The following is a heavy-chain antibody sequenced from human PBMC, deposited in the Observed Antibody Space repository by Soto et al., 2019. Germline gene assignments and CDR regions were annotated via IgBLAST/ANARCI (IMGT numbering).Heavy chain of an antibody. CDR3: ALFWSGYFGRHPDY. CDR1: GGTFSSYA. V-gene: IGHV1-69*01. D-gene: IGHD3-3*01. Sequence: QVQLVQSGAEVKKPGSSVKVSCKASGGTFSSYAISWVRQAPGQGLEWMGGIIPIFGTANYAQKFQGRVTITADESTSTVYMELSSLSSEDTAVYYCALFWSGYFGRHPDYWGQGTLVTVSS. CDR2: IIPIFGTA. J-gene: IGHJ4*02.